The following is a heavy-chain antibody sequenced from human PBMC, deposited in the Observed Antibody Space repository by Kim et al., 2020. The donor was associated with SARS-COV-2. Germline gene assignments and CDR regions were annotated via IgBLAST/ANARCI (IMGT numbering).Heavy chain of an antibody. J-gene: IGHJ4*02. CDR1: GFTFSRYW. V-gene: IGHV3-7*01. Sequence: GGSLRLSCAASGFTFSRYWMSWLRQAPGKGLEWVANMKQDGSEKYYVDSVEGRFTISKDNAKSSLVLQMNNLRVEDTAVYYCARDLGSSGSYLPPYFDYWGQGILVIVSS. D-gene: IGHD1-26*01. CDR2: MKQDGSEK. CDR3: ARDLGSSGSYLPPYFDY.